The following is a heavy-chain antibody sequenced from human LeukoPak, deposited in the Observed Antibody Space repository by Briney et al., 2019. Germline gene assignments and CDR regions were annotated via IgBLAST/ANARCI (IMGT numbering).Heavy chain of an antibody. CDR1: GYNFSSYW. Sequence: GESLQIPCKGSGYNFSSYWIGGVRPLPGKGVERMGIIYPGDSDTRYSPSFQGQVTISADKSISTAYLQWSSLKASDTAMYYCARLARYYYYYMDVWGKGTTVTVSS. CDR2: IYPGDSDT. CDR3: ARLARYYYYYMDV. V-gene: IGHV5-51*01. J-gene: IGHJ6*03.